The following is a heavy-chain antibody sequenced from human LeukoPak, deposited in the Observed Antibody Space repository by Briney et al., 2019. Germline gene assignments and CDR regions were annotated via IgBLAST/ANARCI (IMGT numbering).Heavy chain of an antibody. D-gene: IGHD1-26*01. V-gene: IGHV3-7*01. CDR3: AKDLGSGTEYLHH. CDR1: GFTFSTYW. CDR2: IKQDGSVK. J-gene: IGHJ1*01. Sequence: GGSLRLSCVVSGFTFSTYWMSWVRQAPGKGLECVATIKQDGSVKNYGDSVQGRFTISRDNAKNSLYLQMHSLRVEDTAVYYCAKDLGSGTEYLHHWGQGTMVTVSS.